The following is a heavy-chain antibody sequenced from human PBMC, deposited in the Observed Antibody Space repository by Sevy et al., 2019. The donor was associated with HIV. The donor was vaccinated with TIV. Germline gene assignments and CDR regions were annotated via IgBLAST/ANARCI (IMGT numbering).Heavy chain of an antibody. CDR3: VRAIAAAGSF. V-gene: IGHV3-7*01. CDR1: GFSLNNYW. J-gene: IGHJ4*02. Sequence: GGSLRLSCAASGFSLNNYWMNWVRQAPGKGLEWVANIKQDGSVKYYVDSVKGRFTISTDNARNLLYLQMNSMRVKGTALYYCVRAIAAAGSFWGQGTLVTVSS. D-gene: IGHD6-13*01. CDR2: IKQDGSVK.